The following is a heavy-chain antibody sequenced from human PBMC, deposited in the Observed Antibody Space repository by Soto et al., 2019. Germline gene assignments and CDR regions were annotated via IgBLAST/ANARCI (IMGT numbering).Heavy chain of an antibody. D-gene: IGHD2-15*01. CDR3: ATSKSYYCSGGSCYKLNWFDP. CDR2: IYHIGST. J-gene: IGHJ5*02. Sequence: PSETLSLTCTVSGGSISTRSSYWGWIRQPPGKGLEWIGYIYHIGSTYYNPSLKSRVTISVDRSKNHFSLKLNSVTTADTAVYYCATSKSYYCSGGSCYKLNWFDPWGQGTLVTVSS. CDR1: GGSISTRSSY. V-gene: IGHV4-39*07.